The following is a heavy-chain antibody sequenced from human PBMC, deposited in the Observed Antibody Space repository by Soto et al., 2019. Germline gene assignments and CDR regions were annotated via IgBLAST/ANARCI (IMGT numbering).Heavy chain of an antibody. D-gene: IGHD4-17*01. Sequence: GGSLRLSCAASGFTFVDYAMHWVRQAPGKGLEWVSGISWNSGSIGYADSVKGRFTISRDNAKNSLYLQMNSLRAEDTALYYCAKGIEHDVYGDDAFDIWGQGTMVTVSS. CDR1: GFTFVDYA. J-gene: IGHJ3*02. CDR3: AKGIEHDVYGDDAFDI. CDR2: ISWNSGSI. V-gene: IGHV3-9*01.